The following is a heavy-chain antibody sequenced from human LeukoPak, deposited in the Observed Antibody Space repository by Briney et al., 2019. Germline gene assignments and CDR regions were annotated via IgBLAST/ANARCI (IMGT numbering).Heavy chain of an antibody. CDR3: ARDGAMTTVVTKRGNWFDP. V-gene: IGHV1-46*01. Sequence: GASVMVSCKASGYTFTSYYMYWVRQAPGQGLEWVGIINPRGGRKSNAQRFKGRVTTPGDMSTSTVYMELTSLRLEDTAVYYCARDGAMTTVVTKRGNWFDPWGRGSLVTLYS. D-gene: IGHD4-23*01. J-gene: IGHJ5*02. CDR1: GYTFTSYY. CDR2: INPRGGRK.